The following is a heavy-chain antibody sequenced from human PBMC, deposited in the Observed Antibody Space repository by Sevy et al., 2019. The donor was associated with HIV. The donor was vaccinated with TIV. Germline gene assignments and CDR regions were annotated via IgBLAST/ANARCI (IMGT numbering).Heavy chain of an antibody. V-gene: IGHV3-21*01. CDR3: ARERERGLYYYDSSAYLY. D-gene: IGHD3-22*01. J-gene: IGHJ4*02. CDR1: GFTFSGYS. Sequence: GGSLRLSCAASGFTFSGYSMNWVRQAPGKGLEWVSSITSSSSYIYYADSLKGRFTISRDNAKNSLYLQMNSLRAEDTAVYYCARERERGLYYYDSSAYLYWDQGTLVTVSS. CDR2: ITSSSSYI.